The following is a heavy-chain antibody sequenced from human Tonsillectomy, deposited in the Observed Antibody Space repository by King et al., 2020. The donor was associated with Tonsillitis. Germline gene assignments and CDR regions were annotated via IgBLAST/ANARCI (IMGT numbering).Heavy chain of an antibody. CDR2: TYSDNSST. CDR1: GFTFSSYA. V-gene: IGHV3-23*03. CDR3: AKNQWELGGALDY. D-gene: IGHD1-26*01. Sequence: VQLQESGGGLAQPGESLRLSCAASGFTFSSYAMSWVRQAPGKGLEWVSFTYSDNSSTYYADSVKGRLTVSRDNSKNKLYLQMNSLIAEDKAVYYCAKNQWELGGALDYWGQGTLVTVSS. J-gene: IGHJ4*02.